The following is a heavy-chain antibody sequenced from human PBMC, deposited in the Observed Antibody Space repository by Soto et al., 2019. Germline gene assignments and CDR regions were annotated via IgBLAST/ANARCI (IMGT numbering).Heavy chain of an antibody. J-gene: IGHJ4*02. D-gene: IGHD4-17*01. CDR3: ARVGGTVTSDF. CDR1: GVLFSAYG. V-gene: IGHV3-33*01. Sequence: QVQLVESGGGVVQPGKSLRLSCAASGVLFSAYGMHWVRQAPGKGLEWLALIYYDGNTKYYADSVKGRFTISRDNSQNTLFLQMSSLRADDTGVYYCARVGGTVTSDFWGQGTLVTVSS. CDR2: IYYDGNTK.